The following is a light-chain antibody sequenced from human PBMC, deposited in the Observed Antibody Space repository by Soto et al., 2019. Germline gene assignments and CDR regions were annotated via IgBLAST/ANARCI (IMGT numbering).Light chain of an antibody. CDR3: QHRSNWLT. CDR1: QSVSSD. V-gene: IGKV3-11*01. Sequence: EIVLTQSPATLSLSPGERATLSCRASQSVSSDLAWYQQNPGQAPRLLIYDASNRATGIPARFSGSGSGTDFTLTISSLEPEDFAVYYCQHRSNWLTFGGGTKVEIK. CDR2: DAS. J-gene: IGKJ4*01.